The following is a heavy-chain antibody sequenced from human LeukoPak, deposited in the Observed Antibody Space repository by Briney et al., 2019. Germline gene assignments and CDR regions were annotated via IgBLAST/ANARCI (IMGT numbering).Heavy chain of an antibody. D-gene: IGHD1-1*01. Sequence: SETLSLTCTVSGYSISSGYYWGWIRQPPGKGLEWIGSIYHSGSTYYNPSLKSRVTISVDTSKNQFSLKLSSVTAADTAVYYCARVGVFGGYNFDYWGQGTLVTVSS. V-gene: IGHV4-38-2*02. J-gene: IGHJ4*02. CDR3: ARVGVFGGYNFDY. CDR1: GYSISSGYY. CDR2: IYHSGST.